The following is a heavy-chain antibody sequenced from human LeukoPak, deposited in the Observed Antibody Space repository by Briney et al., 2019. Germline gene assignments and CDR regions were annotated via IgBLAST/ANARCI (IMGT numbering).Heavy chain of an antibody. D-gene: IGHD1-26*01. Sequence: SETLSLTCTVSGGSISSSGYYWGWVRQPPGKGLEWIGSIYYSGSTYYNPSLKRRVTISVNTSKNQFSLKLSSVTAADTAVYYCARDSGRYLSLYYYYGMDVWGQGTTVTVSS. CDR2: IYYSGST. V-gene: IGHV4-39*02. CDR1: GGSISSSGYY. CDR3: ARDSGRYLSLYYYYGMDV. J-gene: IGHJ6*02.